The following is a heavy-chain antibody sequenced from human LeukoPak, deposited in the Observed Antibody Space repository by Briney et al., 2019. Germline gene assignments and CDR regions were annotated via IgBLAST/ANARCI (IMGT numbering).Heavy chain of an antibody. Sequence: GGSLRLSCGASGFTLSTYTMNWVRQAPGKGLEWVSSISSSSSYIYYADSVKGRFTISRDDAKNSLSLQMNSLRAEDTAVYYCARSGIKMVRGVIIKSPYHMDVWGKGTTVTVSS. J-gene: IGHJ6*03. CDR1: GFTLSTYT. CDR2: ISSSSSYI. D-gene: IGHD3-10*01. CDR3: ARSGIKMVRGVIIKSPYHMDV. V-gene: IGHV3-21*01.